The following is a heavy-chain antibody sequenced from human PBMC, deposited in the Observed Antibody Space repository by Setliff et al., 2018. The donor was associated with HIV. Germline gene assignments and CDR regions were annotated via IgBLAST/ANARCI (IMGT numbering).Heavy chain of an antibody. CDR1: GYTLTELS. D-gene: IGHD1-26*01. CDR3: ATDPSDGARWQQIDY. Sequence: GASVKVSCKVSGYTLTELSMHWVRQAPGKGLAWMGGFDPEDGETIYAQKFQGRVTMTEDTSTDTPYMELSSLRSEDTAVYYCATDPSDGARWQQIDYWGQGTLVTVSS. CDR2: FDPEDGET. J-gene: IGHJ4*02. V-gene: IGHV1-24*01.